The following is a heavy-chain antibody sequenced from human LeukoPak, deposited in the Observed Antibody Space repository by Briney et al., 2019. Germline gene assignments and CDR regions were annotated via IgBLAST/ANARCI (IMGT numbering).Heavy chain of an antibody. CDR1: GFIFSTYS. J-gene: IGHJ4*02. D-gene: IGHD6-19*01. Sequence: GGSLRLSCAASGFIFSTYSMNWVRQAPGKGLEWVSSITTTSRYIFYADSVKGRFTNSRDNAKNSLYLQVNSLRAEDTAVYYCAKDRRLAASGWYNFDYWGQGTLVTVSS. CDR3: AKDRRLAASGWYNFDY. CDR2: ITTTSRYI. V-gene: IGHV3-21*01.